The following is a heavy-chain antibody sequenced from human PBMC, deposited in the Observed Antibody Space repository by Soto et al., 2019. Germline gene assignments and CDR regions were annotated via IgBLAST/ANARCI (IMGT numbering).Heavy chain of an antibody. CDR1: GFTFSRYA. CDR3: AKGYCGSTRCSFDY. V-gene: IGHV3-23*01. D-gene: IGHD2-2*01. J-gene: IGHJ4*02. Sequence: EVQLLESGGGLVQPGGSLRLSCAASGFTFSRYAMNWVRQAPGKGLEWVSGVSGNDGSTNYADSVRGRFTISRDTSRDTLYLQLNSLIAEDTAGYYCAKGYCGSTRCSFDYWGQGPLVTLSS. CDR2: VSGNDGST.